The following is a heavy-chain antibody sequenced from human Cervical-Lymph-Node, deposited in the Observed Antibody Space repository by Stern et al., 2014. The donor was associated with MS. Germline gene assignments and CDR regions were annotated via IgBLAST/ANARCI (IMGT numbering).Heavy chain of an antibody. CDR1: GGSISPFF. D-gene: IGHD3-22*01. J-gene: IGHJ4*02. CDR3: AREGDSVNFVFDY. V-gene: IGHV4-59*01. Sequence: QLQLQESGPGLVQPSETLSLTCTVSGGSISPFFWSWLRQPPGKGLEWIGYISYSGSTHYNPSLEGRVNISLDTSKNQFSLKLTSVTAADTAVFYCAREGDSVNFVFDYWGQGALVTVSS. CDR2: ISYSGST.